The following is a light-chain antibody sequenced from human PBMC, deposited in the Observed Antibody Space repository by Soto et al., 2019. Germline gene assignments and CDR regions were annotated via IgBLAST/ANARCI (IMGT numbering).Light chain of an antibody. CDR1: NSNIGSNT. V-gene: IGLV1-44*01. Sequence: QAVVTQPPSASGTPGQRVTISCSGSNSNIGSNTVNWYQQLPGTAPKLLIYRNNQRPSGVPDRFSGSKYVTSASRAISGLQAEDEADYYCAEWDDSLNATVVFGGGTQLTVL. J-gene: IGLJ2*01. CDR3: AEWDDSLNATVV. CDR2: RNN.